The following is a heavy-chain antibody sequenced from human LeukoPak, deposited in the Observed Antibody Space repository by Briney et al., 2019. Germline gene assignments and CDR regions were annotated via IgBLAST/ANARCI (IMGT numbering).Heavy chain of an antibody. J-gene: IGHJ5*02. V-gene: IGHV3-64D*06. CDR2: ISSNGGST. Sequence: GGSLRLSCSASGFTFSSYAMHWVCRAPGKGLEYVSAISSNGGSTYYADSVKGRFTISRDNSKNTLYLQMSSLRAEDTAVYYCAREVASSFATRFDPWGQGTLVTVSS. CDR1: GFTFSSYA. D-gene: IGHD1-1*01. CDR3: AREVASSFATRFDP.